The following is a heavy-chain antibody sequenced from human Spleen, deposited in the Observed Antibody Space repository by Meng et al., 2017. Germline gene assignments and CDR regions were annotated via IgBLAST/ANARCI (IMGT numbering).Heavy chain of an antibody. CDR2: ISAYNGNT. V-gene: IGHV1-18*01. Sequence: GESLKISCTASGYTFTSYGISWVRQAPGQGLEWMGWISAYNGNTNYAQKLQGRVTMTTDTSTSTAYMELRSLRSDDTAVYYCARDDAYSSSSFAFDIWGQGTMVTVSS. D-gene: IGHD6-13*01. CDR3: ARDDAYSSSSFAFDI. J-gene: IGHJ3*02. CDR1: GYTFTSYG.